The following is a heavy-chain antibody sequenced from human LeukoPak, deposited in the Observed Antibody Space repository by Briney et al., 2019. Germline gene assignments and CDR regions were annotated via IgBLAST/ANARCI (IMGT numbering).Heavy chain of an antibody. CDR3: VSDILRNFDY. V-gene: IGHV3-53*01. D-gene: IGHD2-21*01. CDR1: GFTVNNNY. CDR2: IYSGGST. Sequence: PGGSLRLSRAASGFTVNNNYMSWVRQAPGKGLEWVSIIYSGGSTKYADSVKGRFTISRDTSKNTLYLQMNSLSAEDSAVYYCVSDILRNFDYWGQGTLVTVSS. J-gene: IGHJ4*02.